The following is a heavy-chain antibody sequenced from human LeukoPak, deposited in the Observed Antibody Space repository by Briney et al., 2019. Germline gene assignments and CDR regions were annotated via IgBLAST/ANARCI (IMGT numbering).Heavy chain of an antibody. CDR3: VRDYYYDSSGPFDY. D-gene: IGHD3-22*01. V-gene: IGHV1-18*01. CDR2: ISAYNGNT. Sequence: ASVKVSCKASGYTFTSYGISWVRQAPGQGLEWMGWISAYNGNTNYAQKLQGRVTMTTDTSTSTAYMELRSLRSDDTAVYYCVRDYYYDSSGPFDYWGQGTLVTVSS. CDR1: GYTFTSYG. J-gene: IGHJ4*02.